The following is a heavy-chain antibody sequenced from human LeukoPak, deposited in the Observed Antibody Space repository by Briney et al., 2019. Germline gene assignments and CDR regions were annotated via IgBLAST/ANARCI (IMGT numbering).Heavy chain of an antibody. V-gene: IGHV3-20*04. J-gene: IGHJ4*02. D-gene: IGHD3-3*01. Sequence: GGSLRLSCAASGFTFDNNGMRWVRQPPGKGLEWVSGINWDSTGYADSVKGRFTISRDNTKNSLYLQMNSLRAEDTAVFYCARDQYDTWSRRGNFDSWGQGTLVIVSS. CDR3: ARDQYDTWSRRGNFDS. CDR1: GFTFDNNG. CDR2: INWDST.